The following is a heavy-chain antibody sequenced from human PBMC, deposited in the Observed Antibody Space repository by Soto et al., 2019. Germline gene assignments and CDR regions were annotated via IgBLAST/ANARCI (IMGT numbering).Heavy chain of an antibody. J-gene: IGHJ4*02. CDR1: GGSISSYY. Sequence: PSETLSLTCTVSGGSISSYYWSWIRQPPGKGLEWIGYIYYSGSTNYNPSLKSRVTISVDTSKNQFSLKLSSVTAADTAVYYCARGGPVLMVYAIDYWGQGTLVTSPQ. CDR2: IYYSGST. D-gene: IGHD2-8*01. V-gene: IGHV4-59*01. CDR3: ARGGPVLMVYAIDY.